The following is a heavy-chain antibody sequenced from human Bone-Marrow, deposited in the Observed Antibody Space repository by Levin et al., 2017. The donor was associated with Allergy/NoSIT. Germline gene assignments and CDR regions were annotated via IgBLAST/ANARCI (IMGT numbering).Heavy chain of an antibody. V-gene: IGHV3-30*18. CDR2: ISYDGSNK. Sequence: QPGGSLRLSCAASGFTFSSYGMHWVRQAPGKGLEWVAVISYDGSNKYYADSVKGRFTISRDNSKNTLYLQMNSLRAEDTAVYYCAKDPSVWGSYRNPGFDYWGQGTLVTVSS. D-gene: IGHD3-16*02. CDR3: AKDPSVWGSYRNPGFDY. J-gene: IGHJ4*02. CDR1: GFTFSSYG.